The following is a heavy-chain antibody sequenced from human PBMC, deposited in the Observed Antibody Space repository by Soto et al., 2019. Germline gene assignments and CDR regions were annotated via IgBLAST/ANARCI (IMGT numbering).Heavy chain of an antibody. V-gene: IGHV4-30-2*01. CDR1: GGSISSGGYS. J-gene: IGHJ5*02. D-gene: IGHD2-8*01. Sequence: QLQLQESGSGLVKPSQTLSLTCAVSGGSISSGGYSWSWIRQPPGKGLEWIGYIYHSGSTYYNPSLKRRVTISVDRSKNQFSLKLSSVTAADTAVYYCARAYCTNGVCYNGWFDPWGQGTLVTVSS. CDR2: IYHSGST. CDR3: ARAYCTNGVCYNGWFDP.